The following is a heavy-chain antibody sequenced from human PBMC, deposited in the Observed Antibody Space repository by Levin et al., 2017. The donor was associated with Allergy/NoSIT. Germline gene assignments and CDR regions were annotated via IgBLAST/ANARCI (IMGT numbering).Heavy chain of an antibody. V-gene: IGHV1-46*01. D-gene: IGHD3-10*01. CDR3: ARLYGAGTGDY. CDR2: INPIGGST. CDR1: GYTFTSYW. J-gene: IGHJ4*02. Sequence: EASVKVSCKASGYTFTSYWLHWLRQAPGQSLEWMGIINPIGGSTEYAQKFQGRLTMTRDTSTSTVYMELRSLSSEDTAVYYCARLYGAGTGDYWGQGTLVTVSS.